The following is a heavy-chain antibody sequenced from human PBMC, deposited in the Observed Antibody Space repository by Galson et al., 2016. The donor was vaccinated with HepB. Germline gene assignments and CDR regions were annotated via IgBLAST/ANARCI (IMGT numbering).Heavy chain of an antibody. J-gene: IGHJ4*02. CDR3: ARVSSGTYYLMDY. Sequence: QSGAEVTKPGESLRISCKGSGYTFTNNWIGWVRQMPGKGLEWMGFINPATSEIRYSPSLQGQVTISVDKSINTAYLQWSSLKASDTAIYYCARVSSGTYYLMDYWGQGTLATVSS. D-gene: IGHD1-26*01. V-gene: IGHV5-51*01. CDR1: GYTFTNNW. CDR2: INPATSEI.